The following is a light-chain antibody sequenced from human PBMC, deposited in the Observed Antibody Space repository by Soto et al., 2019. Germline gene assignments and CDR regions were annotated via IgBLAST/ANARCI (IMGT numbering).Light chain of an antibody. Sequence: DIQMTQSPSTLSASVGDRVTITCRASQSIRSWLAWYQQKPGRAPKLLIYKASSLESGVPSRFSGSGSGTEFTLTISSLQPDDFATYYYQQYNDYWTFGQGTKVEIK. CDR2: KAS. CDR3: QQYNDYWT. J-gene: IGKJ1*01. V-gene: IGKV1-5*03. CDR1: QSIRSW.